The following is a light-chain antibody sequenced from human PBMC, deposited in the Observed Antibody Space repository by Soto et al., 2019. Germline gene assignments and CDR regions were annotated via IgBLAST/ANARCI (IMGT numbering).Light chain of an antibody. J-gene: IGLJ2*01. CDR2: SNN. CDR1: SSNIGSNT. V-gene: IGLV1-44*01. CDR3: AAWDDCLNGVV. Sequence: QSVLTQPPSASGTPGQRVTISCSGSSSNIGSNTVNWYQQLPGTAPKILIYSNNQRPSGVPDRFSGSKSGTSASLAISGLQSEDEADYYCAAWDDCLNGVVFGGGTKLTVL.